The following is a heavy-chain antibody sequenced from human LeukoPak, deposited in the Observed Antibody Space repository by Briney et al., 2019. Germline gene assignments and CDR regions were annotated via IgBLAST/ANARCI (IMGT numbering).Heavy chain of an antibody. CDR2: ISGSGGST. CDR1: GFTFSSYA. Sequence: GGSLRLSCAASGFTFSSYAMSWVRQAPGKGLEWVSAISGSGGSTYYADSVKGRFTISRDNSKNTLYLQMNSLRAEDTAVYYCAKIFPWSDLYYYYYGMDVWGQGTTVTVSS. J-gene: IGHJ6*02. CDR3: AKIFPWSDLYYYYYGMDV. D-gene: IGHD2-15*01. V-gene: IGHV3-23*01.